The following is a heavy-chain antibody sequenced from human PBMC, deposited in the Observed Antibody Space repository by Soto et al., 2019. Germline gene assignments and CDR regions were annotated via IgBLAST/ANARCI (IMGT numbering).Heavy chain of an antibody. CDR2: IYYSGST. CDR1: GYPISSGYY. D-gene: IGHD3-22*01. V-gene: IGHV4-38-2*02. J-gene: IGHJ6*02. CDR3: ARDFLYDSSGHYGMDV. Sequence: SETLSLTCAVSGYPISSGYYWGWIRQPPGKGLEWIGYIYYSGSTNYNPSLKSRVTISVDTSKNQFSLKLSSVTAADTAVYYCARDFLYDSSGHYGMDVWGQGTTVTVSS.